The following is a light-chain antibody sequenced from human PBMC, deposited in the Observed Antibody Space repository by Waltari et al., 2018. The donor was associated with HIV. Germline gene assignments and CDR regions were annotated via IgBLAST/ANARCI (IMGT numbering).Light chain of an antibody. Sequence: SYVLTQPPPDPVAARRTVRITCEGKDIGVKSGHWYPQKPGQAPVLVIFADDDRPSGIPERFSGASSGNTATLTINRVEAGDEADYYCQVWDSSSDHRIFGGGTKLTVL. CDR3: QVWDSSSDHRI. V-gene: IGLV3-21*04. CDR2: ADD. CDR1: DIGVKS. J-gene: IGLJ2*01.